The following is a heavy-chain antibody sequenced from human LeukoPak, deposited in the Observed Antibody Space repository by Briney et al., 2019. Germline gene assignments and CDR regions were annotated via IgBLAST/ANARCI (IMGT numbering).Heavy chain of an antibody. J-gene: IGHJ5*02. CDR3: ARGGGSGLNR. CDR1: GFTFSDYT. Sequence: GGSLRLSCAASGFTFSDYTMNWVRQAPGKGLEWVSSISPSSSYMYYADSVKGRFTISRDNTKNSLYLQMNSLRAEDTAVYYCARGGGSGLNRWGQGTLVTVSS. V-gene: IGHV3-21*04. CDR2: ISPSSSYM. D-gene: IGHD6-19*01.